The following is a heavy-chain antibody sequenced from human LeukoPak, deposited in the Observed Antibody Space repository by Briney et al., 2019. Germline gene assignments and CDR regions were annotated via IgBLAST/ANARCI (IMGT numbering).Heavy chain of an antibody. CDR1: GFTFSNAW. D-gene: IGHD4-11*01. CDR2: IKNKADAGTA. Sequence: GGSLRLSCAASGFTFSNAWMSWVRQAPGKGLEWVGRIKNKADAGTAEYAAPVKSRFSISRDDSKNTVYLQMNSLETEDTGMYYCTTEGLPGSFDYWGQGALVTVSS. V-gene: IGHV3-15*01. CDR3: TTEGLPGSFDY. J-gene: IGHJ4*02.